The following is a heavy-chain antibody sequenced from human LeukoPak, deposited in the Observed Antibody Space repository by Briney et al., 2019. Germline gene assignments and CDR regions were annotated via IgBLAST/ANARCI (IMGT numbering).Heavy chain of an antibody. D-gene: IGHD3-10*01. Sequence: AAVKVSCKASGYTFTSYGISWVRQAPGPGLEWVGWFSVYNGSTKYAQTLQGRVTMTTDTSTSTAYMELRSLRSDDTAVYYCARERPIWFGELLQFDPWGQGTLVTVSS. CDR1: GYTFTSYG. CDR2: FSVYNGST. J-gene: IGHJ5*02. V-gene: IGHV1-18*01. CDR3: ARERPIWFGELLQFDP.